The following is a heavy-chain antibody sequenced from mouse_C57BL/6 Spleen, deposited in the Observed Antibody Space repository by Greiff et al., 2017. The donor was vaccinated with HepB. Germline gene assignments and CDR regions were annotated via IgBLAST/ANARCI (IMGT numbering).Heavy chain of an antibody. CDR3: ARYDYDLYAMDY. D-gene: IGHD2-4*01. Sequence: VKLLESGPGLVAPSQSLSITCTVSGFSLTSYGVHWVRQPPGKGLEWLVVIWSDGSTTYNSALKSRLSISKDNSKSQVFLKMNSLQTDDTAMYYCARYDYDLYAMDYWGQGTSVTVSS. J-gene: IGHJ4*01. CDR2: IWSDGST. CDR1: GFSLTSYG. V-gene: IGHV2-6*03.